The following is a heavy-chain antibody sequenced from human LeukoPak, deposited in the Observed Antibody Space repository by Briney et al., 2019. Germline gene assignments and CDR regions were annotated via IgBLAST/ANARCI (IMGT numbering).Heavy chain of an antibody. CDR3: ARSGTRYCSSTSCYTGWLDP. Sequence: ASVKVSCKASGYTFTSYDINWVRQATGQGLEWMGWMNPNSGNTGYAQKFQGRVTMTRDTSISTAYMELSSLRSEDTAVYYCARSGTRYCSSTSCYTGWLDPWGQGTLVTVSS. V-gene: IGHV1-8*01. J-gene: IGHJ5*02. CDR2: MNPNSGNT. CDR1: GYTFTSYD. D-gene: IGHD2-2*02.